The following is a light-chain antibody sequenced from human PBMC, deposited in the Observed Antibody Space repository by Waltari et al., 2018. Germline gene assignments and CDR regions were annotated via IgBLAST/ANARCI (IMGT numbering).Light chain of an antibody. CDR3: QQYDNWPPWT. J-gene: IGKJ1*01. CDR2: DAS. Sequence: EIVMTQSPATQSVSPGERVTLSCRASQSVSNNLAWYQQNPGQAPRLLIYDASTRATGIPARFSGSGSGTEFTLTISTMQSEDFAVYYCQQYDNWPPWTFGQGTKVEIK. CDR1: QSVSNN. V-gene: IGKV3-15*01.